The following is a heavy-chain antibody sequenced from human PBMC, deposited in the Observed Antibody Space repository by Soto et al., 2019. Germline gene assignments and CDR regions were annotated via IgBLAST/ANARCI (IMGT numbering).Heavy chain of an antibody. D-gene: IGHD1-26*01. CDR1: GYTFTSYA. J-gene: IGHJ6*02. Sequence: GASVKVSCKASGYTFTSYAMHWVRQAPGQRLEWMGWINAGNGNTKYSQKFQGRVTITRDTSASTAYMELSSLRSEDTAVYYCARHLRSYYGYYYYYGMDVWGQGTTVTVSS. V-gene: IGHV1-3*01. CDR3: ARHLRSYYGYYYYYGMDV. CDR2: INAGNGNT.